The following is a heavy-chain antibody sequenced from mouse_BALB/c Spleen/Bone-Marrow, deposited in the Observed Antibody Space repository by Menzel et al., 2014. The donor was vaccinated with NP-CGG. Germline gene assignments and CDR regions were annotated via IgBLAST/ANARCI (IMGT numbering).Heavy chain of an antibody. Sequence: EVKLVESGAELVRPGASVKISCKAFGYTFTNHHINWVKQRPGQGLDWIGYFNPYNDYITYNQKFRGKATLTVDKSSSTANLELSSLTSEDSAVYYCARGGGERVDYWGQGTTLTVSS. V-gene: IGHV1S45*01. CDR2: FNPYNDYI. CDR3: ARGGGERVDY. J-gene: IGHJ2*01. CDR1: GYTFTNHH. D-gene: IGHD1-1*02.